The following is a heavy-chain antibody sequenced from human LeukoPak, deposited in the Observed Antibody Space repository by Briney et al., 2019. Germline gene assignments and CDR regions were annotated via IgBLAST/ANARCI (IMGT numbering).Heavy chain of an antibody. Sequence: SETLSLTCTVSGDSISSSSYYWGWIRQPPGKGLGWIGNIYYSGSTYYNPSLKSRVTISVDTSKNQFSLKLSSVTAADTAVYYCARHRATVTTPFDFWGQGTLVTVSS. CDR2: IYYSGST. J-gene: IGHJ4*02. CDR1: GDSISSSSYY. CDR3: ARHRATVTTPFDF. D-gene: IGHD4-17*01. V-gene: IGHV4-39*01.